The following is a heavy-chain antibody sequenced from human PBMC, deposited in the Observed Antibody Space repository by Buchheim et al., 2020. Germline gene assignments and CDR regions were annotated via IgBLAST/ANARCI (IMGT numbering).Heavy chain of an antibody. CDR2: ISYDGSNE. Sequence: QVQLVESGGGVVQPGRSLRLSCAASGFTFSSTAMHWVRQAPAKGLEWVAVISYDGSNEYYADSVKGRFTISRDNSKTTLYVHMNSLRAEDTAIYYCASMNGTYYYYGMDVWGQGTT. CDR3: ASMNGTYYYYGMDV. CDR1: GFTFSSTA. D-gene: IGHD1-14*01. V-gene: IGHV3-30-3*01. J-gene: IGHJ6*02.